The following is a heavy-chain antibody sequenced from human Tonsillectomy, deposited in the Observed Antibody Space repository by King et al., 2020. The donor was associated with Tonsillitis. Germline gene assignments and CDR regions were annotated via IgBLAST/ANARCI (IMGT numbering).Heavy chain of an antibody. D-gene: IGHD4-17*01. CDR1: GGSFSSGGYY. V-gene: IGHV4-31*03. CDR3: ARVRDYGSRANNEFDP. Sequence: VQLQESGPGLVKPSQTLSLTCSVSGGSFSSGGYYWRWIRQHPGKGLERIGDIYYSGSTYYHPPLKSRLTTSVDTSKNQFSLKLISVTAADTAVYSCARVRDYGSRANNEFDPWGQGTLVTVSS. CDR2: IYYSGST. J-gene: IGHJ5*02.